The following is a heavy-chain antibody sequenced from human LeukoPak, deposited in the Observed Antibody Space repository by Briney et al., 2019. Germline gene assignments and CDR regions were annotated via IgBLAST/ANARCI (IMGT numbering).Heavy chain of an antibody. V-gene: IGHV3-21*01. D-gene: IGHD2-15*01. Sequence: PGGSLRLSCAASGFTFSSYSMNWVRQAPGKGLEWVSSISSSSSYIYYAGSVEGRFTISRDNAKNSLYLQMNSLRAEDTAVYYCARDAGSGDDAFDIWGQGTMVTVSS. J-gene: IGHJ3*02. CDR3: ARDAGSGDDAFDI. CDR2: ISSSSSYI. CDR1: GFTFSSYS.